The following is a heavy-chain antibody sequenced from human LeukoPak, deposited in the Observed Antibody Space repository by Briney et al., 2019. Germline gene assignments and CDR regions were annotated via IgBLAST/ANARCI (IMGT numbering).Heavy chain of an antibody. D-gene: IGHD5-12*01. CDR3: GHGGYDYPLDS. CDR1: GFTVSSYE. J-gene: IGHJ4*02. V-gene: IGHV3-48*03. CDR2: ISSTGQTI. Sequence: GGSLRLSCAAAGFTVSSYEMNWVRQAPGKGLEWVSFISSTGQTIYYADSVRGRFTISRDNARNTLYLQMYSLSADDTAVYYCGHGGYDYPLDSWGQGTPVTVSS.